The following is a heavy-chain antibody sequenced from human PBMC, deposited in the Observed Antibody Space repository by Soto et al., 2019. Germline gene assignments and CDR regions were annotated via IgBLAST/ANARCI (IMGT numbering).Heavy chain of an antibody. J-gene: IGHJ4*02. Sequence: GESLKISCKGSGYSFTSYWIGWVRQMPGKGLEWMGIIYPGDSDTRYSPSFQGQVTISADKSISTAYLQWSSLKASDTAMYYCARWRCSGGSCYPGDYWGQGTLVTVSS. V-gene: IGHV5-51*01. CDR1: GYSFTSYW. CDR2: IYPGDSDT. D-gene: IGHD2-15*01. CDR3: ARWRCSGGSCYPGDY.